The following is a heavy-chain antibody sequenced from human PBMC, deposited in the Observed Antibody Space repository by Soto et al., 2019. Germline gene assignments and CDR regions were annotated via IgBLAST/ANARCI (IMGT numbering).Heavy chain of an antibody. D-gene: IGHD3-10*01. CDR1: EFIFSTYG. V-gene: IGHV3-30*18. J-gene: IGHJ4*02. CDR3: AKGPHLLWFGELNTYYFDY. Sequence: GGSLRLSCAASEFIFSTYGMHWVRQAPGKGLEWVAVISYDGSDKYYADSVKGRFTISRDNSKNTLYLQMNSLRPEDTAVYYCAKGPHLLWFGELNTYYFDYWGQGALVTVSS. CDR2: ISYDGSDK.